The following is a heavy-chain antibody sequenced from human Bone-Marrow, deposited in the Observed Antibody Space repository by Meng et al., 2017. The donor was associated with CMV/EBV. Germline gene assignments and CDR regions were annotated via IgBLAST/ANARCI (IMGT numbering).Heavy chain of an antibody. CDR3: ARTRTGTTVGWFDP. CDR2: IKQDGSEK. D-gene: IGHD1-1*01. V-gene: IGHV3-7*01. Sequence: GESLKISCAASGFTFSSYWMSWVRQAPGKGLEWVANIKQDGSEKYYVDSVKGRFTISRDNAKNSLYLQMNSLRAEDTAVYYCARTRTGTTVGWFDPWGQGTLVTVSS. J-gene: IGHJ5*02. CDR1: GFTFSSYW.